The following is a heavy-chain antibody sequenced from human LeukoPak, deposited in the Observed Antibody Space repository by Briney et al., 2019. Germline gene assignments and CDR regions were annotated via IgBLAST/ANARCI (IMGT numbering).Heavy chain of an antibody. CDR3: ARRTIFQNAFDI. CDR1: GGSISSYY. V-gene: IGHV4-59*12. D-gene: IGHD3-3*01. CDR2: IYHSGST. Sequence: KASETLSLTCTVSGGSISSYYWSWIRQPPGKGLEWIGYIYHSGSTYYNPSLKSRVTISVDRSKNQFSLKLSSVTAADTAVYYCARRTIFQNAFDIWGQGTMVTVSS. J-gene: IGHJ3*02.